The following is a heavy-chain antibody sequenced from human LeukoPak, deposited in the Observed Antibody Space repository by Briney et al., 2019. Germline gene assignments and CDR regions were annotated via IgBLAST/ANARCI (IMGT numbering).Heavy chain of an antibody. J-gene: IGHJ4*02. V-gene: IGHV3-21*06. CDR1: QFTFSGYT. CDR3: ARKTSDC. Sequence: TGGSLRLSCAASQFTFSGYTMNWVRQAPGKGLEWVSSISSSGSYTNYADSVKGRFTISRDNAKNSLYLQMNNLRAEDTAVYYCARKTSDCWGQGTLVIVSS. D-gene: IGHD1-14*01. CDR2: ISSSGSYT.